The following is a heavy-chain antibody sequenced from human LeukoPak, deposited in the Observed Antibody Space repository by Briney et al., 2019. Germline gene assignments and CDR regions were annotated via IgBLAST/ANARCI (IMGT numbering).Heavy chain of an antibody. J-gene: IGHJ4*02. D-gene: IGHD2-8*01. V-gene: IGHV3-48*03. CDR1: GFTFSSYE. CDR3: ARKKVGVRPDY. Sequence: GGSLRLSCAASGFTFSSYEMNWVRQAPGKGLEWVSYISTSGSTIYYADSVKGRFTMSRDNAKNSLYLQMNSLRAEDTAVYYCARKKVGVRPDYWGQGTLVTVSS. CDR2: ISTSGSTI.